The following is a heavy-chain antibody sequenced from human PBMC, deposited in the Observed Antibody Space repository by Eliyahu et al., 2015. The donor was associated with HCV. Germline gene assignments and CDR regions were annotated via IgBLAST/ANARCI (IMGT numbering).Heavy chain of an antibody. V-gene: IGHV3-30-3*01. CDR2: ISYDGSNK. CDR3: ARVSGIAAAGREGAFDI. D-gene: IGHD6-13*01. J-gene: IGHJ3*02. Sequence: VAVISYDGSNKYYADSVKGRFTISRDNSKNTLYLQMNSLRAEDTAVYYCARVSGIAAAGREGAFDIWGQGTMVTVSS.